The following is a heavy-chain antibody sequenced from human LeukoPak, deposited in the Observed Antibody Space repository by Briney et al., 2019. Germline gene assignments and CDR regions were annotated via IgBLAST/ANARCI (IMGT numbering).Heavy chain of an antibody. J-gene: IGHJ4*02. Sequence: ASVKVSCKVSGYTLTELSMHWVRQAPGKGLEWMGRFDPEDGETIYAQKFQGRVTMTEETSTDTAYMDLSSLKSEDTDMYYCATVVAVATFDYWGEGTLLTVSS. CDR2: FDPEDGET. CDR1: GYTLTELS. V-gene: IGHV1-24*01. CDR3: ATVVAVATFDY. D-gene: IGHD6-19*01.